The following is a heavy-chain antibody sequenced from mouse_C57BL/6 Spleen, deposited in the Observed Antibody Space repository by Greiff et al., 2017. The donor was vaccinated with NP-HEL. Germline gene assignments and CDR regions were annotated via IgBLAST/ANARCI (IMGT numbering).Heavy chain of an antibody. J-gene: IGHJ2*01. CDR1: GFTFSSYG. CDR2: ISSGGSYT. D-gene: IGHD2-5*01. V-gene: IGHV5-6*02. CDR3: ARRYYSNLYYFDY. Sequence: EVKLVESGGDLVKPGGSLKLSCAASGFTFSSYGMSWVRQTPDKRLEWVATISSGGSYTYYPDSVKGRFTISRDNAKNTLYLQMSSLKSEDTAMYYCARRYYSNLYYFDYWGQGTTLTVSS.